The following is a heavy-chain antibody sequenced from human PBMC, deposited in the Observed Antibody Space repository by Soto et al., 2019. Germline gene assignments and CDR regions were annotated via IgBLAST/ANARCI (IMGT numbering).Heavy chain of an antibody. Sequence: GGFLRLSLAASGVTFRSYWKRWDRQVPGKGLEWVANIKQDGSQKWYRDSVKGRFIISRDDAQNSLYLQMNSLRAEDTALYYCARDGFQYDDGGYYEFDYWGQGTMVTVSS. V-gene: IGHV3-7*05. CDR1: GVTFRSYW. D-gene: IGHD3-22*01. J-gene: IGHJ4*02. CDR2: IKQDGSQK. CDR3: ARDGFQYDDGGYYEFDY.